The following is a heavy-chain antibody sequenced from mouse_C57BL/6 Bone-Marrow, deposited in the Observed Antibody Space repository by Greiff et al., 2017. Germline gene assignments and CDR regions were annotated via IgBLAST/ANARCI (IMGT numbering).Heavy chain of an antibody. CDR2: IDPENGDT. CDR3: TTSYGSRGDY. J-gene: IGHJ2*01. V-gene: IGHV14-4*01. Sequence: VQLKQSGAELVRPGASVKLSCTASGFNIKDDYMHWVKQRPEQGLEWIGWIDPENGDTEYASKFQGKATITADTSSNTAYLQLSSLTSEDTAVYYCTTSYGSRGDYWGQGTTLTVSS. CDR1: GFNIKDDY. D-gene: IGHD1-1*01.